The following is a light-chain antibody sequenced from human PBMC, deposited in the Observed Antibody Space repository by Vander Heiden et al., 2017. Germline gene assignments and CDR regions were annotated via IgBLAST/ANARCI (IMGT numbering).Light chain of an antibody. CDR3: QQSYSSPFT. V-gene: IGKV1-39*01. CDR1: RSISIY. J-gene: IGKJ3*01. Sequence: DIQMTQSPSSLSAYVGDSVTITCRASRSISIYLNWYQQKPGSAPKLLISAASSLQSGVPSRFSGSGSGTDFTLTISSLQPEDFATYYCQQSYSSPFTFGPGTKVDIK. CDR2: AAS.